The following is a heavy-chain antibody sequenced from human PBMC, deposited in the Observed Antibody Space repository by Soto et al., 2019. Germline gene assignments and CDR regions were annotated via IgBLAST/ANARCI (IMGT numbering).Heavy chain of an antibody. CDR2: ISYRGSA. D-gene: IGHD3-22*01. CDR1: AGSITTSY. J-gene: IGHJ5*02. Sequence: SETLSLTCTVSAGSITTSYWSWIRQPLGKALEWIGYISYRGSANYNPSLKSRLTISINTSKSQISLKLTSMTTADTAVYYCASSGIVGREVNTWFDPWGQGTLVTVSS. CDR3: ASSGIVGREVNTWFDP. V-gene: IGHV4-59*01.